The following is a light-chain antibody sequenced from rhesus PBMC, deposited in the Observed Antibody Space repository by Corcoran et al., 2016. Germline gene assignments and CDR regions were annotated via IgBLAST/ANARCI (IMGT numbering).Light chain of an antibody. CDR2: AVS. CDR3: MQGIEYPYT. CDR1: QSLLDSEVGNTY. V-gene: IGKV2S20*01. Sequence: IVMTQTPLYLPVTPGEPASISCRSSQSLLDSEVGNTYLEWYLQKPGQSPQVLIFAVSNRAFGVPDRFRGSGSDTDFTLKISRVEPDDVGIYYCMQGIEYPYTFGQGTKLEIK. J-gene: IGKJ2*01.